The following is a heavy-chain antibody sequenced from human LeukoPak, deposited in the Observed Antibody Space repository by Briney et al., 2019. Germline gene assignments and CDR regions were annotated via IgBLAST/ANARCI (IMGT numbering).Heavy chain of an antibody. Sequence: SETLSLTCTVSGGSVSSGSYCWSWIRQPPGEGLEWIGFIYHSGSTNYNPSLKSRVTISVDTSTNQFSLKMKSVTAADTAVYYCPKHSFDSGDYFDECGQGTLVTVSS. V-gene: IGHV4-61*01. J-gene: IGHJ4*02. D-gene: IGHD3-22*01. CDR1: GGSVSSGSYC. CDR3: PKHSFDSGDYFDE. CDR2: IYHSGST.